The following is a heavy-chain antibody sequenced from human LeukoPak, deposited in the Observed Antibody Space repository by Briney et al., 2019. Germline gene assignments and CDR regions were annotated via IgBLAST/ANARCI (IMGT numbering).Heavy chain of an antibody. CDR2: INAGSGNT. J-gene: IGHJ4*02. Sequence: SVKVSCKAPGYTLTSYAMHWVRQAPGERLEWMGWINAGSGNTKYSQKFQGRVTITSDTSAITAYMELSSLRSEDTAVYYCARDSSGWLEYWGQGTLVTVSS. D-gene: IGHD6-19*01. V-gene: IGHV1-3*01. CDR3: ARDSSGWLEY. CDR1: GYTLTSYA.